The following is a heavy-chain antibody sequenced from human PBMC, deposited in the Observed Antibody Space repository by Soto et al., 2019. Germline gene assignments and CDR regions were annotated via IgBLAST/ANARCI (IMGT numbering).Heavy chain of an antibody. CDR1: GYTFTSSD. CDR2: MNPHSGNT. Sequence: ASVKVSCKASGYTFTSSDINWVRLATGQGLEWVGWMNPHSGNTGNAQKFQGRVTMTSNTSMSTASMELSGLTSEDTAVYYCARGVVAVGFDYWGQGTLVTVSS. J-gene: IGHJ4*02. V-gene: IGHV1-8*01. CDR3: ARGVVAVGFDY. D-gene: IGHD3-16*01.